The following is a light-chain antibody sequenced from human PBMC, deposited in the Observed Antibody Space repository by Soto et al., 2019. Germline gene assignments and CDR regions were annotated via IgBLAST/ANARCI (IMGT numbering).Light chain of an antibody. Sequence: DIVLTQSPATLSLSPGERATLSCRASQSVSSYLAWYQQKPGQAPMLLIYDASNRATGIPARFSGSGSGTDFTLTISSLEPEDFAVYYCQQRSNWPPLTFGGGTKVEIK. CDR3: QQRSNWPPLT. CDR2: DAS. V-gene: IGKV3-11*01. CDR1: QSVSSY. J-gene: IGKJ4*01.